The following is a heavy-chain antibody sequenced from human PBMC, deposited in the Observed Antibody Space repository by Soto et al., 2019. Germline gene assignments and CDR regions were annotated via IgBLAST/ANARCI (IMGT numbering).Heavy chain of an antibody. CDR1: GGYISSSSYY. CDR2: IYYSGST. D-gene: IGHD4-4*01. J-gene: IGHJ4*02. V-gene: IGHV4-39*01. Sequence: SETLSLTCTVSGGYISSSSYYWGWIRQPPGKGLEWIGSIYYSGSTYYNPFLKSRVTISVDTSKNQFSLKLSSVTAPDTAVYYCARQGTTVTSQGYYFDYWGQGTLVTVSS. CDR3: ARQGTTVTSQGYYFDY.